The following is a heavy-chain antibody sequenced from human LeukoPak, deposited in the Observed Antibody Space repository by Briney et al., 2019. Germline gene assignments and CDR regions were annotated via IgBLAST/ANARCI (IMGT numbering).Heavy chain of an antibody. D-gene: IGHD3-16*01. V-gene: IGHV4-4*07. CDR1: GGSIRSFY. Sequence: SETLSLTCSVSGGSIRSFYWTWVRQSARKGLEWIGRVDTSGSTHYNPSLKGRATMSLDTSKYQFSLRLTSVTVADTAVYYCARGLGGASYYMDVWGKGTTVTVSS. CDR3: ARGLGGASYYMDV. CDR2: VDTSGST. J-gene: IGHJ6*03.